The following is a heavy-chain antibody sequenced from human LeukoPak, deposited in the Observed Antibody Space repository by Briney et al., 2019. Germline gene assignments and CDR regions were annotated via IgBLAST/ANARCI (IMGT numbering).Heavy chain of an antibody. Sequence: SETLSPTCAVSGYSISSGYYWGWIRQPPGKGLEWIGSIYHSGSTYYNPSLKSRVTISVDTSKNQFSLKLSSVTAADTAVYYCARKSYSNYAIDYWGQGTLVTVSS. D-gene: IGHD4-11*01. CDR1: GYSISSGYY. CDR3: ARKSYSNYAIDY. CDR2: IYHSGST. J-gene: IGHJ4*02. V-gene: IGHV4-38-2*01.